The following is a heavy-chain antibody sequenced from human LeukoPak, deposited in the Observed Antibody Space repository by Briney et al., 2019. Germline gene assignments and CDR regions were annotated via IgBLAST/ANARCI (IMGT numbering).Heavy chain of an antibody. CDR1: GFTFSSYS. J-gene: IGHJ4*02. V-gene: IGHV3-48*04. CDR2: ISSSSSTI. D-gene: IGHD5-12*01. Sequence: GGSLRLSCAASGFTFSSYSMNWVRQAPGKGPEWVSYISSSSSTIYYADSVKGRFTISRDNAKNSLYLQMNSLRAEDTAVYYCARDRSGYSGYDFFDYWGQGALVTVSS. CDR3: ARDRSGYSGYDFFDY.